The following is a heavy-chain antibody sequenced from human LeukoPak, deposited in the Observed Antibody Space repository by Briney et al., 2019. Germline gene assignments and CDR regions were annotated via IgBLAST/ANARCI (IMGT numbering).Heavy chain of an antibody. Sequence: PSETLSLTCTVSGGSISSSSYYWGWIRQPPGKGLEWIGNIYYSGNTYYNPSLQSRVTISEDTSKNHFSLKLSSVTAADTAVYYCARSYSSGSNWFDPWGQGTLVTASS. CDR2: IYYSGNT. V-gene: IGHV4-39*02. D-gene: IGHD6-25*01. J-gene: IGHJ5*02. CDR1: GGSISSSSYY. CDR3: ARSYSSGSNWFDP.